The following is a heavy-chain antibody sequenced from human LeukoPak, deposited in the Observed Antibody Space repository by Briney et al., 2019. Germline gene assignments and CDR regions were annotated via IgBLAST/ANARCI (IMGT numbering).Heavy chain of an antibody. Sequence: PGGSLRLSCAASGFTISDYYMNWIRQAPGKGLEWVSYISGSGSTIYYAESVKGRFTISRDNAKNSLYLQMNSLRAEDTAVYYCAELGITMIGGVWGKGTTVTISS. J-gene: IGHJ6*04. CDR1: GFTISDYY. V-gene: IGHV3-11*04. D-gene: IGHD3-10*02. CDR2: ISGSGSTI. CDR3: AELGITMIGGV.